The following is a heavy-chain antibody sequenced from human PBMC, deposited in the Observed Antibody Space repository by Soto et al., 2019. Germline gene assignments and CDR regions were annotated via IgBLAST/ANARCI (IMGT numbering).Heavy chain of an antibody. V-gene: IGHV3-7*05. D-gene: IGHD2-8*01. CDR2: IRQYGGQI. CDR3: ARWTVSANKLFGP. J-gene: IGHJ5*02. Sequence: EVQLVESGGGLVLPGGSLRLSCAASGFTFSSYWMTWVGQAPGKGLEWVANIRQYGGQIDYVDSVKGRFTISRDNAKNSLYLPMNRLRAEDTAVYYCARWTVSANKLFGPWGQGTLVTVSS. CDR1: GFTFSSYW.